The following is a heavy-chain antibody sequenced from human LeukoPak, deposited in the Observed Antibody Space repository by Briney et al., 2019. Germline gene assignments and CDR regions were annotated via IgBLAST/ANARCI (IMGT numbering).Heavy chain of an antibody. J-gene: IGHJ4*02. D-gene: IGHD3-9*01. CDR3: AKAPDWAFDY. CDR1: VFTFRLYS. CDR2: IRISDGAI. V-gene: IGHV3-48*02. Sequence: GGSLRLSCAASVFTFRLYSMNWVRQAPGKGLEWVSYIRISDGAIAYADSVKGRFTISRDDAKNSLYLQMKSLRDEDTAVYYCAKAPDWAFDYGGQGTLMTVSS.